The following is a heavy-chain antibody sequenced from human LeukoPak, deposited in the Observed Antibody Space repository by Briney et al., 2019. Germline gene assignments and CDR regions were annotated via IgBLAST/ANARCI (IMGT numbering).Heavy chain of an antibody. CDR1: GGSFSGYF. D-gene: IGHD6-19*01. CDR3: ARGTPYSSGWYPPVRFDY. CDR2: INHGGST. J-gene: IGHJ4*02. V-gene: IGHV4-34*01. Sequence: TETLSLTCAVYGGSFSGYFWSWIRQPPGQGLEWIGEINHGGSTNYNPSLKSRVAMSVDTSKNQFSLKLSSVTAADTAVYYCARGTPYSSGWYPPVRFDYWGQGTLVTVSS.